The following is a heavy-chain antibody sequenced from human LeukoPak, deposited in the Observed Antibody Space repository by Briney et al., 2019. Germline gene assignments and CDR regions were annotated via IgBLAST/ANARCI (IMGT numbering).Heavy chain of an antibody. CDR3: ARDWRLMTTVIRQTYYYYYYGMDV. Sequence: SVKVSCKASGGTFGSYAISWVRQAPGQGLEWMGGIIPIFGTANYAQKFQGRVTITADESTSTAYMELSSLRSEDTAVYYCARDWRLMTTVIRQTYYYYYYGMDVWGQGTTVTVS. V-gene: IGHV1-69*13. D-gene: IGHD4-11*01. J-gene: IGHJ6*02. CDR2: IIPIFGTA. CDR1: GGTFGSYA.